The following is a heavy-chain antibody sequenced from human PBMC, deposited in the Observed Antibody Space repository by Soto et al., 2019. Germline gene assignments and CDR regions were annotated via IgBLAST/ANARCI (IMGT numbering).Heavy chain of an antibody. CDR1: GGTFGSNA. Sequence: QVQLVQSGAEVRRPGSSVKVSCKASGGTFGSNAISWVRQAPGQWLEWMGNIIPIFGTTPNAQKFQGRVTITADEPTNTAYMELSSLRSEDTAVYYCAREGFTFGPGEVRGAFDIWGQGTVVTVSS. V-gene: IGHV1-69*15. CDR2: IIPIFGTT. D-gene: IGHD3-10*01. CDR3: AREGFTFGPGEVRGAFDI. J-gene: IGHJ3*02.